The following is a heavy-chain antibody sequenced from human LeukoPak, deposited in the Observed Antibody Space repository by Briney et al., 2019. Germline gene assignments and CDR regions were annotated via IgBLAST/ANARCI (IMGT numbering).Heavy chain of an antibody. Sequence: GGSLRLSCAASGFTFSSYEMNWVRQAPGKGLEWVSYISSSGSTIYYADSVKGRFTISRDNAKNSLYLQMNSLRAEDTAVYYCARGMRGFYGSGSLNYWGQGTLVTVSS. CDR1: GFTFSSYE. J-gene: IGHJ4*02. CDR2: ISSSGSTI. CDR3: ARGMRGFYGSGSLNY. D-gene: IGHD3-10*01. V-gene: IGHV3-48*03.